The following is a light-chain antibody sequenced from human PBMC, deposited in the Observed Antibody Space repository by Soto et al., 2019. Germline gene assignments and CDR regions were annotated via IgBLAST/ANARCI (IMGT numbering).Light chain of an antibody. J-gene: IGLJ1*01. CDR3: TSYSSSDIFYV. V-gene: IGLV2-14*01. CDR2: QVT. CDR1: SSDIGGYYY. Sequence: QSVLTQPASVSGSPGQSITISCTGISSDIGGYYYVSWYQHHPGKAPKLLIYQVTNRPSRVSNRFSGSKSGNTASLTISGLQADDEADYYCTSYSSSDIFYVFGNGTKVTV.